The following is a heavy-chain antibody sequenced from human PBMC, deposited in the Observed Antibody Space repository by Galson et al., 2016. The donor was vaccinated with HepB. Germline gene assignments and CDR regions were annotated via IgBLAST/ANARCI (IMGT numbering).Heavy chain of an antibody. J-gene: IGHJ5*02. Sequence: CAISGDSVSSNSAAWNWIRQSPSRGLEWLGRTYYRSKWYHDYAVSVKSRILINPDTSKNHFSLQLNSVTPEDTAAYYCARTKWGWFDPWGQGTLVTVSS. CDR1: GDSVSSNSAA. CDR3: ARTKWGWFDP. D-gene: IGHD2-8*01. V-gene: IGHV6-1*01. CDR2: TYYRSKWYH.